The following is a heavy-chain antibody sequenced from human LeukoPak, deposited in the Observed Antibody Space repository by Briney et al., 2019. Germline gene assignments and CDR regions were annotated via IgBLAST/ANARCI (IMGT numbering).Heavy chain of an antibody. V-gene: IGHV3-9*01. CDR3: ARDGGPDYGGNSVDWYFDL. CDR2: ISWNSGSI. Sequence: TGGSLRLSCAASGFTFDDYAMHWVRQAPGKGLEWVSGISWNSGSIGYADSVKGRFTISRDNAKNSLYLQMNSLRAEDTAVYYCARDGGPDYGGNSVDWYFDLWGRGTLVTVSS. J-gene: IGHJ2*01. CDR1: GFTFDDYA. D-gene: IGHD4-23*01.